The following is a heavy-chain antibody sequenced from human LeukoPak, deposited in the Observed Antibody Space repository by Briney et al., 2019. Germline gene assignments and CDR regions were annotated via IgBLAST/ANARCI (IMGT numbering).Heavy chain of an antibody. J-gene: IGHJ4*02. V-gene: IGHV1-69*05. CDR2: IIPIFGTA. D-gene: IGHD3-22*01. CDR3: ARVYYDSSGPFFDY. CDR1: GGTFSSYA. Sequence: SVKVSCRASGGTFSSYAISWVRQAPGQGLEWMGGIIPIFGTANYAQKFQGRVTITTDESTSTAYMELSSLGPEDTAVYYCARVYYDSSGPFFDYWGQGTLVTVSS.